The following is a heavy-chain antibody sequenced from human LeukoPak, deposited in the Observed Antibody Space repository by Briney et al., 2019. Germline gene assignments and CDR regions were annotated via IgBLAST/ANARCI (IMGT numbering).Heavy chain of an antibody. D-gene: IGHD1-1*01. J-gene: IGHJ4*02. CDR1: GGSISSNSYY. CDR2: IYYSGST. Sequence: SETLSLTCTVSGGSISSNSYYWGWIRQPPGKGLKWIGSIYYSGSTYYNPSLKSRVTISVDTSKNQFSLKLSSVTAADTAVYYCARDRGTWNDDGFDYWGQGTLVTVSS. V-gene: IGHV4-39*07. CDR3: ARDRGTWNDDGFDY.